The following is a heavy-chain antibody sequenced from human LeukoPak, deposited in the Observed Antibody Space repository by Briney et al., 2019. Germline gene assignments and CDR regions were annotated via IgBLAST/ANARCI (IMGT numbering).Heavy chain of an antibody. Sequence: PGVSLRLSCAASGFTFDDYGMSWVRQAPGKGLELVSGINWNGGSTGYADSVKGRFTISRDNAKNSLYLQMNSLRAEDTALYYCARGPLGRYYYYMDVWGKGTTVTVSS. D-gene: IGHD1-14*01. V-gene: IGHV3-20*04. CDR3: ARGPLGRYYYYMDV. CDR2: INWNGGST. CDR1: GFTFDDYG. J-gene: IGHJ6*03.